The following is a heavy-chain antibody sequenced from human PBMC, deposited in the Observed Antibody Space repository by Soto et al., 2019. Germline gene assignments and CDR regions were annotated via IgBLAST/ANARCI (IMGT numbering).Heavy chain of an antibody. J-gene: IGHJ4*02. CDR3: AXAPPRGSYSSSWYYFDY. V-gene: IGHV3-30*18. CDR1: GFTFSSYG. D-gene: IGHD6-13*01. CDR2: ISYDGSNK. Sequence: GGSLRLSCAASGFTFSSYGMHWVRQAPGKGLEWVAVISYDGSNKYYADSVKGRFTISRDNSKNTLYLQMNSLRAEDTAVYYCAXAPPRGSYSSSWYYFDYWGQGTLVTVSS.